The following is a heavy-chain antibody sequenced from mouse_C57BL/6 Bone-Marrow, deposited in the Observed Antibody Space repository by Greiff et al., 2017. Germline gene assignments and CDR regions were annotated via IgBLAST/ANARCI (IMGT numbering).Heavy chain of an antibody. CDR2: IYPGSGST. V-gene: IGHV1-55*01. D-gene: IGHD4-1*01. CDR3: AGEDLGVRWYVDV. CDR1: GYTFTSYW. Sequence: QVQLQQPGAELVKPGASVKMSCKASGYTFTSYWITWVKQRPGQGLEWIGGIYPGSGSTNYTEKFKGKATLTVDTSSSTAYMQLSSLTSEDSAVYDCAGEDLGVRWYVDVWGTGTTVTVSS. J-gene: IGHJ1*03.